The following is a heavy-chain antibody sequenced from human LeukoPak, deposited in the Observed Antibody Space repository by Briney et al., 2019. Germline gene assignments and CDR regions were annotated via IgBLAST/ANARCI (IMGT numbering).Heavy chain of an antibody. J-gene: IGHJ4*02. CDR2: ISGSGGST. Sequence: GGSLRLSCAASGFTFSSYAMSWVRQAPGKGLEWVSAISGSGGSTYYADSVKGRFTTSRDNSKNTLYLQMNSLRAEDTAVYYCAKGVAAAGNYYFDYWGQGTLVTVSS. CDR1: GFTFSSYA. D-gene: IGHD6-13*01. V-gene: IGHV3-23*01. CDR3: AKGVAAAGNYYFDY.